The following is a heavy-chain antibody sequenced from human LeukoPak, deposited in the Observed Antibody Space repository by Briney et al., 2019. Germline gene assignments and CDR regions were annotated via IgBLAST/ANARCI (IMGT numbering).Heavy chain of an antibody. Sequence: PGGSLRLSCAASGFTFSAFGMHWVRQAPGKGLEWVAVISYDGSYEYFADSVKGRFTISRDNSKNTLYLQINSLRAEDTAMYYCAKEENTAANSWGQGTLVTVSS. CDR3: AKEENTAANS. J-gene: IGHJ4*02. CDR1: GFTFSAFG. CDR2: ISYDGSYE. D-gene: IGHD5-18*01. V-gene: IGHV3-30*18.